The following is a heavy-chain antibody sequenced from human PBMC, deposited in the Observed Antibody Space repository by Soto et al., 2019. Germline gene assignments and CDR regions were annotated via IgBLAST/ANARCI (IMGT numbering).Heavy chain of an antibody. Sequence: PSETLSLTCTVSGGSISSYYWSWIQQPAGKGLEWIGRIYTSGSTNYNPSLKSRVTMSVDTSKNQFSLKLSSVTAADTAVYYCARGTVLRFLDFYGMDVWGQGTTVTVSS. V-gene: IGHV4-4*07. J-gene: IGHJ6*02. D-gene: IGHD3-3*01. CDR2: IYTSGST. CDR3: ARGTVLRFLDFYGMDV. CDR1: GGSISSYY.